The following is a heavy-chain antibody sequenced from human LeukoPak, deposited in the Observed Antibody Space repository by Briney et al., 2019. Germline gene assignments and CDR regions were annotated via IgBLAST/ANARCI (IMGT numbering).Heavy chain of an antibody. CDR2: IYYSGST. V-gene: IGHV4-39*01. D-gene: IGHD3-22*01. J-gene: IGHJ4*02. Sequence: SETLSLTCTVSGGSISSSSYYWGWIRQPPGKGLEWIGSIYYSGSTYYNPSLKSRVTISVDTSKNQFSLKLSSVTAADTAVYYCAVEGYYDSSDYYPATLFDYWGQGTLVTVSS. CDR3: AVEGYYDSSDYYPATLFDY. CDR1: GGSISSSSYY.